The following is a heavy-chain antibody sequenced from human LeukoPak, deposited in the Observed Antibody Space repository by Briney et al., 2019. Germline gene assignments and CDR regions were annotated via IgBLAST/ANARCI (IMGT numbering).Heavy chain of an antibody. J-gene: IGHJ5*02. Sequence: SETLSLTCSVSGGSVSSSSYYWGWIREPPGKGLEWIGGISHSGTNYNNPSLKSRVSISIDTSKNQFSVKLTSVTAADTAIYYCASLGTLRSWGQGTLVTVSS. D-gene: IGHD7-27*01. CDR3: ASLGTLRS. CDR2: ISHSGTN. V-gene: IGHV4-39*01. CDR1: GGSVSSSSYY.